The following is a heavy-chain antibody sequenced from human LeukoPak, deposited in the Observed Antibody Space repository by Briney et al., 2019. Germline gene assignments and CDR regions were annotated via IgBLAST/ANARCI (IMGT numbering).Heavy chain of an antibody. V-gene: IGHV4-59*01. D-gene: IGHD3-22*01. CDR3: AREPPSYDSSGYYAFDI. CDR1: GGSISSYY. CDR2: IYYSGST. J-gene: IGHJ3*02. Sequence: RTSETLSLTCTVSGGSISSYYWSWIRQPPGKGLEWIGYIYYSGSTNYNPSLKSRVTISVDTSKNQFSLKLSSVTAADTAVYYCAREPPSYDSSGYYAFDIWGQGTMVTVSS.